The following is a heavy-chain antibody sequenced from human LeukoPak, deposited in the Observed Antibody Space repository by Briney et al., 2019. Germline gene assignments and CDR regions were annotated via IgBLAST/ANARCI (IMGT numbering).Heavy chain of an antibody. CDR3: ARVTLGYCSGGSCYSIARGEGYEYYYGMDV. D-gene: IGHD2-15*01. V-gene: IGHV3-48*01. CDR2: ISSSSSTI. Sequence: GGSLRLSCAASGFTFSSYSMNWVRQAPGKGLEWVSYISSSSSTIYYADSVKGRFTISRDNAKNSLYLQMNSLRAEDTAVYYCARVTLGYCSGGSCYSIARGEGYEYYYGMDVWGQGTTVTVSS. CDR1: GFTFSSYS. J-gene: IGHJ6*02.